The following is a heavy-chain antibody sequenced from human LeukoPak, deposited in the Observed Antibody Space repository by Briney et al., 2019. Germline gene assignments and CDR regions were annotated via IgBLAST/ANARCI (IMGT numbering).Heavy chain of an antibody. CDR2: IYTSGRT. CDR1: GGSISSYN. J-gene: IGHJ4*02. Sequence: KPSETLSLTCTVSGGSISSYNWSWIRQPAGKGLEWIGRIYTSGRTNYNPSLKSRLTMSVDTSKNQFSLKLSSVTAADTAVYYCARDPYNSSYLFDYWSQGTLVTVSS. D-gene: IGHD3-22*01. CDR3: ARDPYNSSYLFDY. V-gene: IGHV4-4*07.